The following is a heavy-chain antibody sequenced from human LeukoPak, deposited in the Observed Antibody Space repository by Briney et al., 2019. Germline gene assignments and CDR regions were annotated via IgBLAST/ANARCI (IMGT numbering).Heavy chain of an antibody. J-gene: IGHJ4*02. CDR2: ISYDGSDK. CDR1: GFTFSSYA. V-gene: IGHV3-30-3*01. D-gene: IGHD6-13*01. CDR3: ARGGSSSSWYYYFDY. Sequence: PGRSLRLPCAASGFTFSSYAMHWVRQAPGKGLEWVALISYDGSDKYYADSVKGRFTISRDNSNNTLYLQMNSLRTEDTAVYYCARGGSSSSWYYYFDYWGQGTLVTVSS.